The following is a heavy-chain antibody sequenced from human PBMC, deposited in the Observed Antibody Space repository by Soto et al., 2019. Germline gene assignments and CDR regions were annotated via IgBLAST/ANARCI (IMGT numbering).Heavy chain of an antibody. Sequence: GGSLRLSCAASGLPFSNYAMTWVRQAPGKGLEWVAVIWYDGSNKYYADSVKGRFTISRDNSKNTLYLQMNSLRAEDTAVYYCASDRYCSGGSCYLAYWGQGTLVTVSS. V-gene: IGHV3-33*08. D-gene: IGHD2-15*01. CDR1: GLPFSNYA. CDR2: IWYDGSNK. CDR3: ASDRYCSGGSCYLAY. J-gene: IGHJ4*02.